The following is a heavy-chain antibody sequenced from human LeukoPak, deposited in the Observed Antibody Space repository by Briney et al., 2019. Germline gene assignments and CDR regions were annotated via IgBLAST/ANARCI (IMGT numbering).Heavy chain of an antibody. CDR2: INWNGGST. D-gene: IGHD3-9*01. V-gene: IGHV3-20*04. CDR3: AKDSRYYDILTHTSYNWFDP. J-gene: IGHJ5*02. CDR1: GFTFDDYG. Sequence: PGGSLRLSCAASGFTFDDYGISWVRQAPGKGLEWVSGINWNGGSTGYADSVKGRFTISRDNAKNSLYLQMNSLRAEDTAVYYCAKDSRYYDILTHTSYNWFDPWGQGTLVTVSS.